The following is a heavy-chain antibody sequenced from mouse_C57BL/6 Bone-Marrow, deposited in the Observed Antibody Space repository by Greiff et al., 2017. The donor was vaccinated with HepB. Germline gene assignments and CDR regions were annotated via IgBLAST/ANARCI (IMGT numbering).Heavy chain of an antibody. CDR1: GFTFSSYG. D-gene: IGHD2-3*01. V-gene: IGHV5-6*01. CDR2: ISSGGSYT. J-gene: IGHJ1*03. Sequence: EVKLVESGGDLVKPGGSLKLSCAASGFTFSSYGMSWVRQTPDKRLEWVATISSGGSYTYYPDSVKGRVTISRDNAKNTLYLQMSSLKSEDIAMYYCARPRDGYYPYFDVWGTGTAVTVSS. CDR3: ARPRDGYYPYFDV.